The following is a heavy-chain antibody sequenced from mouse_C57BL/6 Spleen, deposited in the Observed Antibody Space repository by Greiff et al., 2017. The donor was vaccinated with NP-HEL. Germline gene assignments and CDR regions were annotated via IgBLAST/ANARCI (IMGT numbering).Heavy chain of an antibody. CDR3: AREEDCSFAY. J-gene: IGHJ3*01. CDR1: GYSFTDYN. CDR2: INPNYGTT. Sequence: VQLKQSGPELVKPGASVKISCKASGYSFTDYNMNWVKQSHGKGLEWIGEINPNYGTTSYNQKFKGKATLTVDQSSSTAYMQLNSLTSEDSAVYYCAREEDCSFAYWGQGTLVTVSA. V-gene: IGHV1-39*01.